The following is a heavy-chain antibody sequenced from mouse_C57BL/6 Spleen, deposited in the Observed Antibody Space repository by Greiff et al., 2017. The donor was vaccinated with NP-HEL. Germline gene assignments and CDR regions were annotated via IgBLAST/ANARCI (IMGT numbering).Heavy chain of an antibody. Sequence: QVQLKQPGTELVKPGASVTLSCTASGYTFTSSWMHWVKQRPGPGLAWIGTLNPSNGGTNYNEKFKSKATLTVDKSSSTAYMQLSSLTSEDSAVYYCARSDYDYDGFAYWGQGTLVTVSA. CDR2: LNPSNGGT. CDR1: GYTFTSSW. J-gene: IGHJ3*01. CDR3: ARSDYDYDGFAY. V-gene: IGHV1-53*01. D-gene: IGHD2-4*01.